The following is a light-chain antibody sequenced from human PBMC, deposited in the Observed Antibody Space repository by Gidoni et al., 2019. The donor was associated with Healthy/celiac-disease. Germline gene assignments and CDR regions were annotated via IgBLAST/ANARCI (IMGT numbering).Light chain of an antibody. Sequence: ASQLTQSPSSLSASVGDRVTITCRASQGISSALAWYQQKPGKAPKLLIYDASSLESGVPSRFSGSGSGTDFPLTISSLQPEDFATYYCQQFNSYLFTFGPXTKVDIK. J-gene: IGKJ3*01. V-gene: IGKV1-13*02. CDR2: DAS. CDR3: QQFNSYLFT. CDR1: QGISSA.